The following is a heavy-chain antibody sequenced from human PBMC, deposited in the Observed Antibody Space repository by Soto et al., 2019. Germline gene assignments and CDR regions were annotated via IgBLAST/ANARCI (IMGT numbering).Heavy chain of an antibody. CDR1: GFTFSSYA. V-gene: IGHV3-23*01. J-gene: IGHJ4*02. Sequence: GRSLRLSCAASGFTFSSYAMSWVRQAPGKGLEWVSAISGSGGSTYYTDSAKGRFTISRDNSKNTLCLQMNSLRADDTAVYYCAREGSSTNLDYWGKGTLVTVSS. CDR3: AREGSSTNLDY. D-gene: IGHD6-6*01. CDR2: ISGSGGST.